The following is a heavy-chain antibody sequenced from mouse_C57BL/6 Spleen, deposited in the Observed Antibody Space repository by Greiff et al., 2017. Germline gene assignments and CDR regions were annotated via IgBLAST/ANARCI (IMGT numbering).Heavy chain of an antibody. V-gene: IGHV1-55*01. Sequence: QVQLQQPGAELVKPGASVKMSCKASGYTFTSYWITWVKQRPGQGLAWIGDIYPGSGSTNYNEKFKSKARLTVDTSSSTAYMQLSSLTSEDSAVYYCARIYYDYEDELYYYAMDDGGQGTSVTVSS. CDR2: IYPGSGST. CDR1: GYTFTSYW. CDR3: ARIYYDYEDELYYYAMDD. D-gene: IGHD2-4*01. J-gene: IGHJ4*01.